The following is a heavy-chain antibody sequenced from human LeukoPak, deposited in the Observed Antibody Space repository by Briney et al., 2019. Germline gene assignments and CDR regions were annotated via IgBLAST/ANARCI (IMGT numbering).Heavy chain of an antibody. J-gene: IGHJ4*02. V-gene: IGHV4-30-4*01. CDR2: IYYSGST. CDR1: GGSISSGDYY. D-gene: IGHD5-18*01. CDR3: ARGGGYSYSTFDY. Sequence: PSETLSLTCTVSGGSISSGDYYWSWIRQPPGKGLEWIGYIYYSGSTYYNPSLKSRVAISVDTSKNQFSLKLSSVTAADTAVYYCARGGGYSYSTFDYWGQGTLVTVSS.